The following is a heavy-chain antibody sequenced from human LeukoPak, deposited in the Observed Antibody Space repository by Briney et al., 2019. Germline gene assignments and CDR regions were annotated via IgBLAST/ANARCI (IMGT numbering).Heavy chain of an antibody. Sequence: PGGSLILSCAASGLTFSDHAMTWVRQAPGKGLQWVSTIGSGGGTYCADSVRGRFTTSRDNSKNTLYLQMNSLRAEDTAVYYCAKDYTKGVGATDYWGHGTLVTVSS. D-gene: IGHD1-26*01. J-gene: IGHJ4*01. CDR2: IGSGGGT. CDR3: AKDYTKGVGATDY. CDR1: GLTFSDHA. V-gene: IGHV3-23*01.